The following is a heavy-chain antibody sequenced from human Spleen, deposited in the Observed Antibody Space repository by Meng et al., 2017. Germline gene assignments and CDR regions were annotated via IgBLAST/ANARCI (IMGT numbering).Heavy chain of an antibody. Sequence: GGSLRLSCAASGFTFGSYAMTWVRQAPGKGLEWVAAISGNGEDTYYADSVKGRFTISRDNSKNTVFLQINSLRSEDTSVYYCARSPIDKYDLSALPLDYWGQGTLVTVSS. CDR2: ISGNGEDT. CDR1: GFTFGSYA. V-gene: IGHV3-23*01. D-gene: IGHD3-22*01. CDR3: ARSPIDKYDLSALPLDY. J-gene: IGHJ4*02.